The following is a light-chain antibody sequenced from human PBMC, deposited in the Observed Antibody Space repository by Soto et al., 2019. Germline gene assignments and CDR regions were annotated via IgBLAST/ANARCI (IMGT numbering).Light chain of an antibody. CDR1: SSDVGLYNY. J-gene: IGLJ2*01. CDR3: SSYTSSSTLVV. CDR2: EVT. V-gene: IGLV2-8*01. Sequence: QSALTQPPSASGSPGQSVTISCTGTSSDVGLYNYISWYQQHPGKAPKLIIYEVTKRPSGVPDRFSGSKSGNTASLTISGLQAEDEADYYCSSYTSSSTLVVFGGGTQLTVL.